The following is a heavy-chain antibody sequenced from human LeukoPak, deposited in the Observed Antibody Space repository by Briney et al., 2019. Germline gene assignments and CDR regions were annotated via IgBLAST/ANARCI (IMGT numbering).Heavy chain of an antibody. CDR1: GITFSSYG. CDR3: ARDGMRWPARY. V-gene: IGHV3-48*01. D-gene: IGHD5-24*01. J-gene: IGHJ4*02. CDR2: ISSSGSTV. Sequence: GGSLRLSCAASGITFSSYGMSWVRQAPGKGPEWVSHISSSGSTVSYADSVKGRFTISRDNAKSSLYQQMNSLRVEDTAVYHCARDGMRWPARYWGQGALVTVSS.